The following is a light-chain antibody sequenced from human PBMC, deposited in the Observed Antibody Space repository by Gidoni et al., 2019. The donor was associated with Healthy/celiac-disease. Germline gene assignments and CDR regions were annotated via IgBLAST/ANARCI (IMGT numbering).Light chain of an antibody. CDR2: DAS. CDR1: QSVSSSC. J-gene: IGKJ5*01. CDR3: QQYGSSLIT. V-gene: IGKV3D-20*01. Sequence: ELVLTQSPATLSLSPGERATLSCGASQSVSSSCLAWYQQKPGLAPRLLIYDASSRATGIPDRFSGSGSGTDFTLTISRLEPEDFAVYYCQQYGSSLITFGQGTRLEIK.